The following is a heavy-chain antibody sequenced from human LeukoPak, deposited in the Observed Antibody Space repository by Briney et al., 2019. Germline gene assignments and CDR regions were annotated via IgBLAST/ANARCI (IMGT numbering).Heavy chain of an antibody. D-gene: IGHD2-15*01. CDR2: FDPEDGET. Sequence: GASVKVSCKVSGYTLTELSMHWVRQAPGKGLEWMGGFDPEDGETIYAQKFQGRVTMTEDTSTDTAYMELSSLRSEDTAVYYCATEGPGYCSGGSCFRSYWFDPWGQGTLVTVSS. CDR1: GYTLTELS. V-gene: IGHV1-24*01. J-gene: IGHJ5*02. CDR3: ATEGPGYCSGGSCFRSYWFDP.